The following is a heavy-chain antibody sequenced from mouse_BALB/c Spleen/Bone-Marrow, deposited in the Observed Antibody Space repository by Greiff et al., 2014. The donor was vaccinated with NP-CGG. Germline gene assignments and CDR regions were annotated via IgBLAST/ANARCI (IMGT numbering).Heavy chain of an antibody. CDR1: DYTFTDYA. J-gene: IGHJ2*01. D-gene: IGHD1-1*01. V-gene: IGHV1-67*01. Sequence: VQLQQSGPELVRPGVSVKISCKGSDYTFTDYAMHWVKQSHAKSLEWIGVISTYPGNTNYNQKFKGKATMTVDKSSSTAYMELARLTSEDSAIYYCASYYGSSYFDYWGQGTTLTVSS. CDR2: ISTYPGNT. CDR3: ASYYGSSYFDY.